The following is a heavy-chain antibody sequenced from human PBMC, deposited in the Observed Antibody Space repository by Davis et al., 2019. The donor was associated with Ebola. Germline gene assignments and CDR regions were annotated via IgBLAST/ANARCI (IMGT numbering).Heavy chain of an antibody. CDR2: INPNSGGT. D-gene: IGHD2-21*01. Sequence: ASVKVSCKASGYTFTSYGISWVRQAPGQGLEWMGWINPNSGGTNYAQKFQGWVTMTRDTSISTAYMELSRLRSDDTAVYYCARGGDCGGDCYALYYYYGMDVWGQGTTVTVSS. CDR3: ARGGDCGGDCYALYYYYGMDV. V-gene: IGHV1-2*04. CDR1: GYTFTSYG. J-gene: IGHJ6*02.